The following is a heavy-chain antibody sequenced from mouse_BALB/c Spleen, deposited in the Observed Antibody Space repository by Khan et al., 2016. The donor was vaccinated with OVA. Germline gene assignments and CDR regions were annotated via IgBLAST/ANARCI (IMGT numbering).Heavy chain of an antibody. CDR3: ANHGSSSAWLTY. CDR2: INPSTGYT. V-gene: IGHV1-7*01. J-gene: IGHJ3*01. D-gene: IGHD1-1*01. CDR1: GYTFTSYW. Sequence: QVQLKQSGAEPAKPGASVKMSCKASGYTFTSYWMHWVKQRPGQGLEWIGYINPSTGYTEYNQRFKDKATLTADKSSSTAYMQLSSLTSEESAVYYCANHGSSSAWLTYWGQGTLVTVSA.